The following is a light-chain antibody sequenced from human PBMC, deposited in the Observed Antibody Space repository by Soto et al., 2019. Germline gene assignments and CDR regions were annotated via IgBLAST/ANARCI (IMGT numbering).Light chain of an antibody. Sequence: QSVLTQPPSVSAAPGQKVTISCAGSSSNIGNNYVSWYQQLPGSAPKLLIYDNNKRPSGIPDRFSGSKSGTSATLGITGLQTGDEADYYCGTWDYTLGAVFGAGTKVPS. CDR3: GTWDYTLGAV. V-gene: IGLV1-51*01. CDR1: SSNIGNNY. CDR2: DNN. J-gene: IGLJ1*01.